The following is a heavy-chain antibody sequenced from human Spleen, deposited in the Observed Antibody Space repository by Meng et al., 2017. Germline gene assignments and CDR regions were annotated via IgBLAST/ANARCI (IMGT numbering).Heavy chain of an antibody. V-gene: IGHV1-2*06. Sequence: QLQLLQFGAEGKKPGASLTVSCKPSGYNFPDYWLHWVRRAPGQGLEWMGRIDPQSGDTHYAQRFQGRVTMTGDTSISTAYMELSGLRSDDTAMYYCARDEDISAAGKLFGDYWGQGTLVTVSS. CDR1: GYNFPDYW. CDR3: ARDEDISAAGKLFGDY. D-gene: IGHD6-13*01. CDR2: IDPQSGDT. J-gene: IGHJ4*02.